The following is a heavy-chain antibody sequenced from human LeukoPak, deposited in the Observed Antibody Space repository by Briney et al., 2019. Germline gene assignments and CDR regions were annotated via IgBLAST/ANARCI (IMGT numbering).Heavy chain of an antibody. V-gene: IGHV1-69*04. CDR2: IIPILGIA. D-gene: IGHD3-3*01. J-gene: IGHJ5*02. CDR1: GGTFSSYA. CDR3: ARQPEGLEHAHS. Sequence: GASVKVSCKASGGTFSSYAISWVRQAPGQGLEWMGRIIPILGIANYAQKFQGRVTITADKSTSTAYMELSSLRSEDTAVYYCARQPEGLEHAHSWGQETLVTVSS.